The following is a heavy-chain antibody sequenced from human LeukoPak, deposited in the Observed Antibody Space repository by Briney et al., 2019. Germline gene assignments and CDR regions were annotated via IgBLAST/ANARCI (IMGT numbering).Heavy chain of an antibody. D-gene: IGHD3-22*01. V-gene: IGHV4-59*08. Sequence: SETLSLTCTVSGGSISSYYWSWIRQPLGKGLEWIAEIHYSGSTKYNPSLKSRVTISVDTSKIQFSLKLSSVTAADTAVYYCARREYSYDSSGYYYFNSWGQGTLVTVSS. CDR2: IHYSGST. CDR1: GGSISSYY. CDR3: ARREYSYDSSGYYYFNS. J-gene: IGHJ4*02.